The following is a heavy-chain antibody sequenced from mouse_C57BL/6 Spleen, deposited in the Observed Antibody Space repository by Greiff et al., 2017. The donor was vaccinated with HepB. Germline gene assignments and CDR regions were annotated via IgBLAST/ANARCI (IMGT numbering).Heavy chain of an antibody. V-gene: IGHV1-77*01. J-gene: IGHJ4*01. CDR2: IGPGSGST. CDR3: ARREGATMITTRGYYYDMDY. CDR1: GYTFTDYY. D-gene: IGHD2-4*01. Sequence: VQLQQSGAELVKPGASVKISCKASGYTFTDYYINWVKQRPGQGLEWIGKIGPGSGSTYYNEKFKGKATLTADKSSSTAYMQLSSLTSEDSAVYLCARREGATMITTRGYYYDMDYWGQGTSVTVSS.